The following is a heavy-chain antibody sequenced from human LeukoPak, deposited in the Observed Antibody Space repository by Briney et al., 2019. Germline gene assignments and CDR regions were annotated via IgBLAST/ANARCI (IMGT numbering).Heavy chain of an antibody. D-gene: IGHD1-26*01. CDR2: INPDGSDK. V-gene: IGHV3-7*01. J-gene: IGHJ4*02. Sequence: GGSLRLSCGASGFSFRTSWLNWVRQAPGKGLEWVASINPDGSDKYSVDSVKGRFTVSRDNSKNTLSLQMNSLRGDDTAVYYCASSRGELLDYWGQGTLVTVSS. CDR3: ASSRGELLDY. CDR1: GFSFRTSW.